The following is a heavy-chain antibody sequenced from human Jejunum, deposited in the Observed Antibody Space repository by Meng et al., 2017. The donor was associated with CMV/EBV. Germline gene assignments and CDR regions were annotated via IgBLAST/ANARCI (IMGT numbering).Heavy chain of an antibody. V-gene: IGHV4-4*07. CDR3: ARGPGASTREGFDY. J-gene: IGHJ4*02. CDR1: GGSVNNYY. Sequence: QVQRWRLGSRLVMPSEPLPLTSAVFGGSVNNYYWSWIRQSAGKVLEWIGRFYSSDTYNYHPSLDSRVTMSLDTSKNQFSLNLRSVTAADTATYYCARGPGASTREGFDYWGLGTLVTVSS. CDR2: FYSSDTY. D-gene: IGHD1-26*01.